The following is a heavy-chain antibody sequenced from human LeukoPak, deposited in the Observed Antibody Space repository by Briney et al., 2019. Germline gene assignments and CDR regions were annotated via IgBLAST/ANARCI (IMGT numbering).Heavy chain of an antibody. Sequence: GGSLRLSCAASGFTFNTYSMNWVRQAPGKGLAWISYISSSGDTIYYADSVKGRFTISRDNAKNLLYLQMNSLRAEDTAVYYCARDGWFGELDKDHFDYWGQGTLVTVSS. CDR2: ISSSGDTI. V-gene: IGHV3-48*04. CDR1: GFTFNTYS. J-gene: IGHJ4*02. CDR3: ARDGWFGELDKDHFDY. D-gene: IGHD3-10*01.